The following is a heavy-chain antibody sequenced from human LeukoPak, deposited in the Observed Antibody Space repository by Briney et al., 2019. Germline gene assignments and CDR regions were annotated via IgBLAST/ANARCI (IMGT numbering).Heavy chain of an antibody. J-gene: IGHJ4*02. Sequence: SVTVSCTASGGTYSRFTISWVRQAPGQGFEWIGGITPIFGTANFAQKFQGRVSITADESTSTAFMELSSLRSEDTAVYYCAREWGLESSGYYYAYWGQGTLVTVSS. CDR1: GGTYSRFT. V-gene: IGHV1-69*13. D-gene: IGHD3-22*01. CDR2: ITPIFGTA. CDR3: AREWGLESSGYYYAY.